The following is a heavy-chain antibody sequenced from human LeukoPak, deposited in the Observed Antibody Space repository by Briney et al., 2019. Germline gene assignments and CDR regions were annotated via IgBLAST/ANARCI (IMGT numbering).Heavy chain of an antibody. CDR1: GFTFSNAW. J-gene: IGHJ4*02. Sequence: PGGSLRLSCAASGFTFSNAWMSWVRQAPGKGLEWVGRIKSKTDGGTTDYAAPVKGRFTISRDDSKTTLYLQMNSLKTEDTAVYYCTTDDGYGSLDYWGQGTLVTASS. CDR2: IKSKTDGGTT. CDR3: TTDDGYGSLDY. D-gene: IGHD5-24*01. V-gene: IGHV3-15*01.